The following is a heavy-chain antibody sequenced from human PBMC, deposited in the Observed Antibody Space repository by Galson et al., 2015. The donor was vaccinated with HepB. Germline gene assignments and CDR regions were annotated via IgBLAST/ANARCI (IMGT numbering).Heavy chain of an antibody. J-gene: IGHJ5*02. Sequence: SLRLSCAASGFTFSSYGMHWVRQAPGKGLEWVAVISYDGSNKYYADSVKGRFTISRDNSKNTLYLQMNSLRAEDTAVYYCAKDLWPFAGAYRNWFDPWGQGTLVTVSS. CDR3: AKDLWPFAGAYRNWFDP. CDR2: ISYDGSNK. D-gene: IGHD1-14*01. V-gene: IGHV3-30*18. CDR1: GFTFSSYG.